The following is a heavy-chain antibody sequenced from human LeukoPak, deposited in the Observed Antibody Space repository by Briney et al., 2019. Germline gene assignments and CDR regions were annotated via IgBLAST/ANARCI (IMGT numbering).Heavy chain of an antibody. V-gene: IGHV3-74*01. D-gene: IGHD3-22*01. CDR1: GFTFSGYW. J-gene: IGHJ4*01. CDR3: ARGPGSSGGAYVGDY. CDR2: INSDGSST. Sequence: PGGSLRLSCAASGFTFSGYWMHWVRQAPGKGLVWVSRINSDGSSTNYADSVKGRFIISRDNAKNTLYLQMNSLRAEDTAVYYCARGPGSSGGAYVGDYWGHGTLVTVSS.